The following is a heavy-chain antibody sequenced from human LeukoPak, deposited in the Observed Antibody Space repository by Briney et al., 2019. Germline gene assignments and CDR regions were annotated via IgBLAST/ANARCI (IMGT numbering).Heavy chain of an antibody. Sequence: SWTLSLTCTQSGGSISSYYWSWIRQPPGKGLEWIGYVFYSGGTNYNPSLKSRVTMSVDTSKNQFSLKLTSVTAADTAVYYCARGICIGGSCYSDPSDYWGQGTLVTVSS. CDR2: VFYSGGT. CDR1: GGSISSYY. V-gene: IGHV4-59*01. J-gene: IGHJ4*02. D-gene: IGHD2-15*01. CDR3: ARGICIGGSCYSDPSDY.